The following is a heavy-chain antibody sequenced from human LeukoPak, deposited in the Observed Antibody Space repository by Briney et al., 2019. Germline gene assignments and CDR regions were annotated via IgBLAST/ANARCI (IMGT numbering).Heavy chain of an antibody. J-gene: IGHJ4*01. Sequence: GGSLRLSCAASGFSFSVYSMTWVRQAPGKGLEWLSYISGSSRPIYYADSVKGRFTISRDNAKNSLYLQMNSLRVEDTAVYYCARDTYSRLDYWGQGTLVTVSS. V-gene: IGHV3-48*01. CDR2: ISGSSRPI. CDR3: ARDTYSRLDY. CDR1: GFSFSVYS. D-gene: IGHD6-13*01.